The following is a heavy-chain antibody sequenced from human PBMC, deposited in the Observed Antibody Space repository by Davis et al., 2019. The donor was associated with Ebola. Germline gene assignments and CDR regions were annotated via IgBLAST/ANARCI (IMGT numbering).Heavy chain of an antibody. CDR1: GGTFSSYV. Sequence: SVKVSCKASGGTFSSYVISWVRQAPGQGLDWMGGIIPVFGIPKYAQKFQGRVTITADESTSTAYMELSSLRSEDTAVYYCARDRYSDGSGYFFEQSHWGHGTLVTVSS. J-gene: IGHJ4*01. V-gene: IGHV1-69*13. CDR3: ARDRYSDGSGYFFEQSH. D-gene: IGHD3-22*01. CDR2: IIPVFGIP.